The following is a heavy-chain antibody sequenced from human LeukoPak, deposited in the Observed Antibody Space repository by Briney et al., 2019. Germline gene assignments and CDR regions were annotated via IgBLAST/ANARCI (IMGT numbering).Heavy chain of an antibody. CDR1: GFTFSSYS. Sequence: GGSLRVSCVASGFTFSSYSMNWVREALGKGLEWVSSISSSSSYIYYADSVKGRFTISRDNAKNSLYLQMNSLRAEDTAVYYCARDLGHYYGSGSYYCWGQGTMVTVSS. CDR3: ARDLGHYYGSGSYYC. V-gene: IGHV3-21*01. CDR2: ISSSSSYI. J-gene: IGHJ3*01. D-gene: IGHD3-10*01.